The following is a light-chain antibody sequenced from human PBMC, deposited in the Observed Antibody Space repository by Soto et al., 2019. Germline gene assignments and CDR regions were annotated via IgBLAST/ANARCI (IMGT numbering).Light chain of an antibody. CDR2: DMS. CDR3: QQYSTYFAT. V-gene: IGKV1-5*01. J-gene: IGKJ2*01. CDR1: QGISPY. Sequence: DIQMTQSPSTLSASVGDLVTITCRASQGISPYLAWYQQKPGRAPKLLIYDMSSLESGVPSRFSGSGSATEFTLTISGLQPDDFATYYCQQYSTYFATFGQGTKLEIK.